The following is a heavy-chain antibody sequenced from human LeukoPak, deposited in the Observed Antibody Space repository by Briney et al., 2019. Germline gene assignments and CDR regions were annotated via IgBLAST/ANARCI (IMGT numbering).Heavy chain of an antibody. CDR2: IYTSGST. D-gene: IGHD6-6*01. J-gene: IGHJ4*02. CDR3: ARGWGSSSPGYYFDY. CDR1: GGSISSGSYY. Sequence: SETLSLTCTVSGGSISSGSYYWSWIRQPAGKGPEWIGRIYTSGSTNYNPSLKSRVTISVDTSKNQFSLKLSSVTAADTAVYYCARGWGSSSPGYYFDYWGQGTLVTVSS. V-gene: IGHV4-61*02.